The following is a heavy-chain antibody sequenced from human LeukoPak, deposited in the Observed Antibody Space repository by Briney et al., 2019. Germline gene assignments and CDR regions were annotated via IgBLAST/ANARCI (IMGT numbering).Heavy chain of an antibody. D-gene: IGHD2-2*01. J-gene: IGHJ4*02. CDR1: GFTFSSYA. Sequence: PGGSLRLSCAASGFTFSSYAMSWVRQAPGKGLEWVAVISYDGNNKYSADSVKGRFTISRDNSKNTLYLQMNSLRAEDTAVYYCARAGGIVVVPAAIRGAYSDYWGQGTLVTVSS. CDR3: ARAGGIVVVPAAIRGAYSDY. V-gene: IGHV3-30-3*01. CDR2: ISYDGNNK.